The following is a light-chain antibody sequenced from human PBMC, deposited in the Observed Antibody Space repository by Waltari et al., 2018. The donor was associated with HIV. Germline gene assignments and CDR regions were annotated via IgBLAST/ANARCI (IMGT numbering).Light chain of an antibody. V-gene: IGLV2-8*01. J-gene: IGLJ2*01. CDR1: STDVPTYNY. CDR2: EVN. Sequence: QSALTQPPSASGSPGQSVTISCTGTSTDVPTYNYVSWYQQHPGEAPKILIYEVNNRPSGVPDRFSGSKSANTASLTVSGLQADDEADYYCTSYEGKNNLVFGGGTKLTVL. CDR3: TSYEGKNNLV.